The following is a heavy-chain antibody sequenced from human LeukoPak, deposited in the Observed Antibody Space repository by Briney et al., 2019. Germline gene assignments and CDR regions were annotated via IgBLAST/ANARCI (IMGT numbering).Heavy chain of an antibody. V-gene: IGHV4-4*07. CDR1: GGSIGSYY. Sequence: PSETLSLTCIVSGGSIGSYYWSWIRQPAGKGLEWIGRVHGSGNTKYNPLFMSRVTMSVDTSKNQFSLKLSFVTAADTAVYYCARVGSGYDYFDYWGQGNLVTVSS. D-gene: IGHD5-12*01. J-gene: IGHJ4*02. CDR2: VHGSGNT. CDR3: ARVGSGYDYFDY.